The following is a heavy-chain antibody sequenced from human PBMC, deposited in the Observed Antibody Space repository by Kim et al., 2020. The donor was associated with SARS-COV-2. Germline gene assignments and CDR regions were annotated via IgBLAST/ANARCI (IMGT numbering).Heavy chain of an antibody. CDR2: INHSGST. CDR1: GGSFSGYY. J-gene: IGHJ4*02. D-gene: IGHD3-9*01. CDR3: EREGRYFDWLLPPYFDY. V-gene: IGHV4-34*01. Sequence: SETLSLTCAVYGGSFSGYYWSWNRQRPGKGLEWIGEINHSGSTNYNPSLKSRVTISVDTSKNQFSLKLSSVTAADTAVYYCEREGRYFDWLLPPYFDYWGQGTLVTVSS.